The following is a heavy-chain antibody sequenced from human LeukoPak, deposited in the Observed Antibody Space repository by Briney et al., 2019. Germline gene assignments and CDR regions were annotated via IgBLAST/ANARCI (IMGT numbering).Heavy chain of an antibody. Sequence: SETLSLTCTVSGASITSNTYFWVWIRQPPGKGLEWIGTISYTQSAYYNTSLKSRVTISLDTSRSQVSLKLRSVTAADTAVYYCARGGVLYCGGDCYSFSLDYWGQGTLVTVSS. CDR3: ARGGVLYCGGDCYSFSLDY. CDR2: ISYTQSA. J-gene: IGHJ4*02. CDR1: GASITSNTYF. D-gene: IGHD2-21*02. V-gene: IGHV4-39*07.